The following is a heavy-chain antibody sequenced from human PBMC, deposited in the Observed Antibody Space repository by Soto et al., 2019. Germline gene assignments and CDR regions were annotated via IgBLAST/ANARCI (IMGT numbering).Heavy chain of an antibody. CDR3: ARDSRIAVAGTVWCDP. CDR2: IIPILGIA. CDR1: GGTFSSYT. Sequence: QVQLVQSGAEVKKPGSSVKVSCKASGGTFSSYTISWVRQAPGQGLEWKGRIIPILGIANYAQKFQGRVTITAVKSRRTAYMELSSLRSEDTAVYYWARDSRIAVAGTVWCDPWSQGTMVTVSS. J-gene: IGHJ5*02. D-gene: IGHD6-19*01. V-gene: IGHV1-69*08.